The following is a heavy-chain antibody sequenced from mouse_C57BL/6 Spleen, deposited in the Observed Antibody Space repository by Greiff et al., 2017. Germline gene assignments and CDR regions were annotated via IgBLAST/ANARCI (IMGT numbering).Heavy chain of an antibody. J-gene: IGHJ1*03. V-gene: IGHV5-17*01. CDR1: GFTFSDYG. CDR2: ISSGSSTI. CDR3: ARGDYGSKYFDV. Sequence: VHLVESGGGLVKPGGSLTLSCAASGFTFSDYGMHWVRQAPEKGLEWVAYISSGSSTIYYADTVKGRVTISRDNAKNTLFLQMTRLRSEDTAMYYCARGDYGSKYFDVWGTGTTVTVSS. D-gene: IGHD1-1*01.